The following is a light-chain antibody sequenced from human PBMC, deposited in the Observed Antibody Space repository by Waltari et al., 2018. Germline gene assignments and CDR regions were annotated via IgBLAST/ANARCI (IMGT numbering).Light chain of an antibody. CDR2: GAS. V-gene: IGKV1-16*01. CDR1: QGISKF. CDR3: QHRSNWPQLT. J-gene: IGKJ4*01. Sequence: DIQMTQSPSSLAASVGDRVPITCRASQGISKFLAWFRQKPGKAPESLIYGASSLQSGGPSRFSGSGSGTDFTLNISSLEPEDFAVYYCQHRSNWPQLTFGGGTKVEIK.